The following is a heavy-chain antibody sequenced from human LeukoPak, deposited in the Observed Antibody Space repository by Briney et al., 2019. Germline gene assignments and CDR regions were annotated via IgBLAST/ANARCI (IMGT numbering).Heavy chain of an antibody. Sequence: PSETLSLTCTLSGDSFGSSTDYWSWIRQPAGKGLEWIGRMSIGGITNYNPSLESRVTISVDTSKSQFSLKLTSVTAADTAVYYCARDLGYCSGGSCWADAFDVWGQGTMVTVSS. CDR2: MSIGGIT. J-gene: IGHJ3*01. CDR1: GDSFGSSTDY. D-gene: IGHD2-15*01. V-gene: IGHV4-61*02. CDR3: ARDLGYCSGGSCWADAFDV.